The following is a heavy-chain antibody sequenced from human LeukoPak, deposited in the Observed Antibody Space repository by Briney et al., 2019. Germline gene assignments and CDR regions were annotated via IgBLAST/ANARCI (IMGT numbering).Heavy chain of an antibody. J-gene: IGHJ3*02. V-gene: IGHV1-8*03. CDR3: ARDGYYDSSGYYYADAFDI. Sequence: VASVKVSCKASGYTFTSYDINWVRQATGQGLEWMGWMNPNSGNTGYAQKFQGRVTITRNTSISTAYMELSSLRSEDTAVYYCARDGYYDSSGYYYADAFDIWGQGTMVTVSS. CDR1: GYTFTSYD. D-gene: IGHD3-22*01. CDR2: MNPNSGNT.